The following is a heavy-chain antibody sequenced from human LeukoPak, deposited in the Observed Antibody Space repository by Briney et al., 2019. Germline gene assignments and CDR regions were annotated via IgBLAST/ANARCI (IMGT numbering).Heavy chain of an antibody. Sequence: SETLSLTCAVYGGSFSGYYWSWIRQPPGKGLEWIGEINHSGSTNYNPSLKSRVTISVDTSKNQFSLKLSSVTAADTAVYYCARGSVVRGVIRRGYFDYWGQGTLVTVSS. CDR3: ARGSVVRGVIRRGYFDY. CDR2: INHSGST. V-gene: IGHV4-34*01. J-gene: IGHJ4*02. CDR1: GGSFSGYY. D-gene: IGHD3-10*01.